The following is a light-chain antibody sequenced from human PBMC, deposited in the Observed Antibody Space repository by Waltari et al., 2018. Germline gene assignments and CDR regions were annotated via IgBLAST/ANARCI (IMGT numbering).Light chain of an antibody. CDR2: EDN. CDR1: SGSIASAH. J-gene: IGLJ3*02. V-gene: IGLV6-57*04. Sequence: KFVLTQPPSVSDSPGKTITIPCTRSSGSIASAHAPCYQQRPGSAPSTVIYEDNRRPSGFSDRFSGSIDSSSNSASLTISGLKTEDEADYFCQAYDENNPWVIGGGTRLTVL. CDR3: QAYDENNPWV.